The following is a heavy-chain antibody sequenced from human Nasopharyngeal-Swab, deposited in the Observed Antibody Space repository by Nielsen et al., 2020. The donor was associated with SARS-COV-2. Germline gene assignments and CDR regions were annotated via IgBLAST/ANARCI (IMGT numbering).Heavy chain of an antibody. D-gene: IGHD3-3*01. V-gene: IGHV4-59*01. Sequence: SETLSLTCTVSGGSISSYYWSWIRQPPGKGLEWIGYIYYSGSTNYNPSLKSRVTISVDTSKIQFSLKLSSVTAADTAVYYCARGGNYDFWSGYYPNSYYYYYGMDVWGQGTTVTVSS. CDR2: IYYSGST. CDR3: ARGGNYDFWSGYYPNSYYYYYGMDV. CDR1: GGSISSYY. J-gene: IGHJ6*02.